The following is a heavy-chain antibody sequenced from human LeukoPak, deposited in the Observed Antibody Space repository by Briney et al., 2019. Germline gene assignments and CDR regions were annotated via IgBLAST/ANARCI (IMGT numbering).Heavy chain of an antibody. J-gene: IGHJ4*02. D-gene: IGHD3-10*01. CDR1: GFTFSNYS. CDR2: ISSSSTYM. Sequence: GGTLRLSCAASGFTFSNYSMNWVRQAPGKGLEWVSYISSSSTYMYYADSVKGRFTISRDNAKNSLYLQMNSLRAEDTALYYCARTHCGSGSIDYWGQGTLVTVSS. CDR3: ARTHCGSGSIDY. V-gene: IGHV3-21*01.